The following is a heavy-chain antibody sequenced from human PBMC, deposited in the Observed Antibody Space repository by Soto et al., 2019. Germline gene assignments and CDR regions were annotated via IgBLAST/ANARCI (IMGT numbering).Heavy chain of an antibody. D-gene: IGHD3-3*01. J-gene: IGHJ6*02. V-gene: IGHV1-69*05. CDR3: ARGLTYLRFMESLAYYPYGMDV. CDR1: GGTFSSYA. Sequence: SVKVSCKASGGTFSSYAISWVRQAPGQGLEWMGGIIPIFGTANYAQKFQGRVTITTDESTSTAYMELSSLRSEDTAVYYCARGLTYLRFMESLAYYPYGMDVWGQGTTVTVSS. CDR2: IIPIFGTA.